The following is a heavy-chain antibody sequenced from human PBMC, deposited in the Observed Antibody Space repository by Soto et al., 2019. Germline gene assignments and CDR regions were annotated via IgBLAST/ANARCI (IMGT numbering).Heavy chain of an antibody. D-gene: IGHD6-13*01. CDR3: ARHGGAAGNLMDV. J-gene: IGHJ6*03. Sequence: SQTLSLTCTVSGGSISSYYWRRIRQPPGKGLEWIGYIYYSGSTNYNPSLKSRVTISVDTSKNQFSLKLSSVTAADTAVYYGARHGGAAGNLMDVWGKGTTVTGSS. CDR1: GGSISSYY. V-gene: IGHV4-59*08. CDR2: IYYSGST.